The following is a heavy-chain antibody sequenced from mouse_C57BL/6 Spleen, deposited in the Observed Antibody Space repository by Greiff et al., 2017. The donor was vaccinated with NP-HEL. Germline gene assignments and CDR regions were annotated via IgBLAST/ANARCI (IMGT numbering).Heavy chain of an antibody. CDR2: IYPRSGNT. CDR1: GYTFTSYG. J-gene: IGHJ2*01. D-gene: IGHD1-1*01. CDR3: ASWGLLRLYFDY. Sequence: VQLQQSGAELARPGASVKLSCKASGYTFTSYGISWVKQRTGQGLEWIGEIYPRSGNTYYNEKFKGKATLTADKSSSTAYMELRSLTSEDSAVYFCASWGLLRLYFDYWGQGTTLTVSS. V-gene: IGHV1-81*01.